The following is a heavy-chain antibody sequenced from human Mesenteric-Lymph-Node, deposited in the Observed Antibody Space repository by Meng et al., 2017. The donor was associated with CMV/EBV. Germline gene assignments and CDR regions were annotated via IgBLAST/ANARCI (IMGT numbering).Heavy chain of an antibody. Sequence: GGSLRLSCAASGFTFSLYAIHWVRQAPGKGLEWVAVLSFDGTTMFYPDSVKGRFTVSRDNSKNTLFLQMNSLRAEDTAVYYCARGLKRGRSRGSHLYHYYSMDVWGQGTTVTVSS. CDR3: ARGLKRGRSRGSHLYHYYSMDV. J-gene: IGHJ6*02. D-gene: IGHD1-26*01. CDR2: LSFDGTTM. V-gene: IGHV3-30*04. CDR1: GFTFSLYA.